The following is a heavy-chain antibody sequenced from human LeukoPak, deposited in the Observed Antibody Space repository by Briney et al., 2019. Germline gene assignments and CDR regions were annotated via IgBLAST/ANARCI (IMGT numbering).Heavy chain of an antibody. CDR1: GFTVDDYG. CDR3: ARGPYSGSYYRFDY. J-gene: IGHJ4*02. V-gene: IGHV3-20*04. Sequence: GGSLRLSCAASGFTVDDYGMSWVRQAPGKGLEWVSGINWNGGSTGYADSVKGRFTISRDNAKNSLYLQMNSLRAEDTALYYCARGPYSGSYYRFDYWGQGTLVTVSS. D-gene: IGHD1-26*01. CDR2: INWNGGST.